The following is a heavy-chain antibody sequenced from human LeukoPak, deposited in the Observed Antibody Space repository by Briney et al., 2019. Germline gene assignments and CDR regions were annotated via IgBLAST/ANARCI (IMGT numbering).Heavy chain of an antibody. V-gene: IGHV1-2*02. Sequence: ASLKVSCKASGGTFSNYAISWVRQAPGQGLEWMGWINPNSGGTNYAQKFQGRVTMTRDTSISTAFMELSRLRSDDTAVYYCAREIFGFDPWGQGTLVTVSS. D-gene: IGHD3-3*01. CDR3: AREIFGFDP. CDR2: INPNSGGT. J-gene: IGHJ5*02. CDR1: GGTFSNYA.